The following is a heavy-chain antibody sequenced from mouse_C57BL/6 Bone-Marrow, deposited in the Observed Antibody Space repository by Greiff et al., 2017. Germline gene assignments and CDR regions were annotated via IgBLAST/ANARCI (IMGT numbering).Heavy chain of an antibody. CDR1: GYTFTSYW. Sequence: QVQLQQPGAELVKPGASVKMSCKASGYTFTSYWITWVKQRPGQGLGWIGDIYPGSGSTNYNEKFKSKATLTVDTSSSTAYMQLSSLTSEDSAVYYWARAPSPMDSSGPYYFDYWGQGTTLTVSS. CDR2: IYPGSGST. J-gene: IGHJ2*01. V-gene: IGHV1-55*01. CDR3: ARAPSPMDSSGPYYFDY. D-gene: IGHD3-2*02.